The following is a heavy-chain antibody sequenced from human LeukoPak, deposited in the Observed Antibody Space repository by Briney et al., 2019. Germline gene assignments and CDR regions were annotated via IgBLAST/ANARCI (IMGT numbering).Heavy chain of an antibody. V-gene: IGHV4-39*07. CDR2: IYYSGST. CDR3: ARERPYCSSTSCRQPYYYYYMDV. CDR1: GGSISSSSYY. J-gene: IGHJ6*03. Sequence: PSETLSLTCTVSGGSISSSSYYWGWIRQPPGKGLEWIGSIYYSGSTYYNPSLKSRVTISVDTSKNQFSLKLSSVTAADTAVYYCARERPYCSSTSCRQPYYYYYMDVWGKGTTVTVSS. D-gene: IGHD2-2*01.